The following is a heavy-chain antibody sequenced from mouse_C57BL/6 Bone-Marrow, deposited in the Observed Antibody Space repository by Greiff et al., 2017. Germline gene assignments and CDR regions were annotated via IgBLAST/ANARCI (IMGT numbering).Heavy chain of an antibody. V-gene: IGHV1-4*01. CDR1: GYTFTSYT. J-gene: IGHJ2*01. Sequence: VQLQQPGAELARPGASVKMSCKASGYTFTSYTMHWVKQRPGQGLEWIGYINPSRGYTKYNQKFKDKATWTADKSSSTAYMQLSSLTSEDAAVYYCARPPLLSYFDYWGQGTTLTVSS. CDR2: INPSRGYT. D-gene: IGHD2-1*01. CDR3: ARPPLLSYFDY.